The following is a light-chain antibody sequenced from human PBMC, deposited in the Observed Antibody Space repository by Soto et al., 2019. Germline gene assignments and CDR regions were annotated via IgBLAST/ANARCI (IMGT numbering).Light chain of an antibody. Sequence: EIVMTQSPATLSVSPGERVTLSCRASQSVSSRLAWYQQKPGQAPRLLIYGASNRATGIPDRFSGSGSGTDFTLTISRLEPEDFVVYYCQQYGSSGTFGQGTKVDIK. J-gene: IGKJ1*01. CDR2: GAS. V-gene: IGKV3-20*01. CDR3: QQYGSSGT. CDR1: QSVSSR.